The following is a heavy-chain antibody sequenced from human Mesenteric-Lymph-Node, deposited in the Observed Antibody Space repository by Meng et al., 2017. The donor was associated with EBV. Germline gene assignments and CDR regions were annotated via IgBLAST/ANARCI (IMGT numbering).Heavy chain of an antibody. Sequence: SGVELLQPPGSLPYVCYSSGGSIRSHMDFCAWLRPPPGGGLEWIGSIFNTAGTYYTPSLKSRVTMSVDTSKNQVYLNLSSLTAADTAVYYCANTYRSNNRYFDYWGQGTLVTVSS. CDR2: IFNTAGT. V-gene: IGHV4-39*01. D-gene: IGHD3-16*02. J-gene: IGHJ4*02. CDR1: GGSIRSHMDF. CDR3: ANTYRSNNRYFDY.